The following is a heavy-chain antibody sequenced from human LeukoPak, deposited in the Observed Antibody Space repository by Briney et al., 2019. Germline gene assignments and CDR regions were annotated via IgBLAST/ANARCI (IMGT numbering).Heavy chain of an antibody. Sequence: ASVKLSCKASGYTFTGYYMHWVRRAPGQGLEWRGWINPNSGGTNYAQKFQGRVTMTRDTSISTAYMELSRLRSDDTAVYYCARDSALAQAVMFDYWGQGTLVTVSS. D-gene: IGHD6-19*01. J-gene: IGHJ4*02. V-gene: IGHV1-2*02. CDR3: ARDSALAQAVMFDY. CDR2: INPNSGGT. CDR1: GYTFTGYY.